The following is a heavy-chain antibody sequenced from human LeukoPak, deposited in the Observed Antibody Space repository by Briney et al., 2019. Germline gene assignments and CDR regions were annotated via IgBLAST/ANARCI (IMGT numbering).Heavy chain of an antibody. Sequence: GGSLRLSCAASGFTFSNYWMSWVRQAPGKGLEWVANIRQDGGEKYYVDSVKGRFAISRDSAKNSLYLQMNSLRAEDTAVYYCARALGELPNYWGQGTLVTVSS. V-gene: IGHV3-7*01. CDR1: GFTFSNYW. CDR3: ARALGELPNY. D-gene: IGHD4-17*01. CDR2: IRQDGGEK. J-gene: IGHJ4*02.